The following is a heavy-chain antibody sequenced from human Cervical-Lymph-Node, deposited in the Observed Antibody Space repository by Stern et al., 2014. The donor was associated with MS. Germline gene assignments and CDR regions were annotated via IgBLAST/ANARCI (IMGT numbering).Heavy chain of an antibody. D-gene: IGHD4-17*01. Sequence: QVQLAQSGAEVRRPGASVKVACKASGFTFTSCYMHWVRQAPGQGLEWMGWINANSGGTNSAQKFQGRVTMTRDTSISTVYMDLTGLTSDDTAIYYCARDMSTVTTPYFDYWGQGTLVTVPS. CDR1: GFTFTSCY. V-gene: IGHV1-2*02. J-gene: IGHJ4*02. CDR3: ARDMSTVTTPYFDY. CDR2: INANSGGT.